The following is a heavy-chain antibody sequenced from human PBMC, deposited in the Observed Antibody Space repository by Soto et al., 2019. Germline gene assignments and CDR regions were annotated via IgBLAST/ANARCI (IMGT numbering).Heavy chain of an antibody. CDR2: INAGNGNT. V-gene: IGHV1-3*01. CDR1: GYTFTSYA. J-gene: IGHJ4*02. D-gene: IGHD6-13*01. Sequence: GASVKVSCKASGYTFTSYAMHWVRQAPGQRLEWMGWINAGNGNTKYSQKFQGRVTITRDTSASTAYMELSSLRSEDTVVYYCARGIAPYYFDYWGQGTLVTVSS. CDR3: ARGIAPYYFDY.